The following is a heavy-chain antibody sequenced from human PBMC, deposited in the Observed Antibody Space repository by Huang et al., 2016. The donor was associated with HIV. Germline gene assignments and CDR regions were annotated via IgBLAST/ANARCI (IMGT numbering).Heavy chain of an antibody. V-gene: IGHV1-18*01. D-gene: IGHD3-22*01. CDR2: ISASSGDT. Sequence: QIQLMQSGPELKQPGASVKVSCKASGYTFTSYGITWVRQAPGQGPEWMGWISASSGDTEYAQKFQGRVTLTTDTSTNIAYMELRSLISDDTAKYYCARDPKYHRIGYYRQRRGIDIWGQGTMVIVSS. CDR1: GYTFTSYG. J-gene: IGHJ3*02. CDR3: ARDPKYHRIGYYRQRRGIDI.